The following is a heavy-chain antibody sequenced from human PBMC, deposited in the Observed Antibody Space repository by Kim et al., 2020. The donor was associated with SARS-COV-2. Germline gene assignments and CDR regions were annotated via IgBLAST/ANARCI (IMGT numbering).Heavy chain of an antibody. CDR1: GFTFSSYA. CDR3: AKEVDSSSWWGDWFDP. Sequence: GGSLRLSCAASGFTFSSYAMSWVRQAPGKGLEWVSAISASGGSTYYADSVKGRFTISRDNSKNTLYLQMNSLRAEDTAVYYCAKEVDSSSWWGDWFDPWGQGTLVNVSS. D-gene: IGHD6-13*01. J-gene: IGHJ5*02. V-gene: IGHV3-23*01. CDR2: ISASGGST.